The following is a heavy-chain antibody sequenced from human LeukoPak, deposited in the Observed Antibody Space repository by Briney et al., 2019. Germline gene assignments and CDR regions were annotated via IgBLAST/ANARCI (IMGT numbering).Heavy chain of an antibody. D-gene: IGHD6-13*01. CDR2: IYYSGSA. J-gene: IGHJ6*02. CDR3: ARLDRDSSSWYPYYGVDV. CDR1: GGSISSSSYY. V-gene: IGHV4-39*07. Sequence: SETLSLTCTVSGGSISSSSYYWGWIRQPPGKGLEWIGSIYYSGSAYYNPSLKSRVTISVDTSKNQFSLKLSSVTAADTAVYYCARLDRDSSSWYPYYGVDVWGQGTTVTVSS.